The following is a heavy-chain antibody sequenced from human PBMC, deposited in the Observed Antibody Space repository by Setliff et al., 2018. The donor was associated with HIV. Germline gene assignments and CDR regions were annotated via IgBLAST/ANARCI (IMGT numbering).Heavy chain of an antibody. CDR3: ARGYSRSWRYFECSVF. J-gene: IGHJ4*02. CDR1: GFTSGFTFTNYW. D-gene: IGHD6-13*01. Sequence: GGSLRLSCAASGFTSGFTFTNYWMSWVRQAPGKGLEWVANINQNGREKYYVDYVKGRFTISRDNAKDSLYLQMNSLIGEDTAVYYCARGYSRSWRYFECSVFWGQGTLVTVSS. CDR2: INQNGREK. V-gene: IGHV3-7*01.